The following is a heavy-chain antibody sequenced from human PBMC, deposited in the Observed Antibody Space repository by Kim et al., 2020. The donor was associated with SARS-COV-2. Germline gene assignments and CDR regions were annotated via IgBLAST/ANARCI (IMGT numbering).Heavy chain of an antibody. V-gene: IGHV3-30-3*01. CDR2: ISYDGSNK. CDR1: GLSFDDSA. D-gene: IGHD3-10*01. CDR3: ARGNYYESVSLSDYYNGMDV. Sequence: GGSLRLSCEASGLSFDDSAMNWVRQPPGKGLEWVAVISYDGSNKDYADSVKGRFTISRDNSKRTLYLQMNSLRVEDTAVYYCARGNYYESVSLSDYYNGMDVWGQGTTVPVSS. J-gene: IGHJ6*02.